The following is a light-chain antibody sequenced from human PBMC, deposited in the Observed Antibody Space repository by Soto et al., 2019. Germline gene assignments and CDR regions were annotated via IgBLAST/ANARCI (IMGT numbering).Light chain of an antibody. J-gene: IGKJ2*01. CDR3: QQYNSPYT. CDR1: QSISSW. V-gene: IGKV1-5*01. Sequence: DIQMTQSPSTLSASVGDRVTITCRASQSISSWLAWYQQKPGKAPKLLIYDASSLESGVPSRFSGSGSGTAFTLTISSLQPDDFATDYCQQYNSPYTFGQGTKLEIK. CDR2: DAS.